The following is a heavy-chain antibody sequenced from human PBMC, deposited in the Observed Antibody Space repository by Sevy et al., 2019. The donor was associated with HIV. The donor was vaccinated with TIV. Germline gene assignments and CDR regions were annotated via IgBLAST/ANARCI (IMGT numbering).Heavy chain of an antibody. CDR1: GYTFTSYG. CDR2: ISAYNGNT. V-gene: IGHV1-18*04. Sequence: ASVKVSCKASGYTFTSYGISWVRQAPGQGLEWMGWISAYNGNTNYAQKLQGRVTMTTDTSTSTAYMELRSLISDDTAVYYCARAIEYYDFWSGYYSKNWFDPWGQGTLVTVSS. CDR3: ARAIEYYDFWSGYYSKNWFDP. D-gene: IGHD3-3*01. J-gene: IGHJ5*02.